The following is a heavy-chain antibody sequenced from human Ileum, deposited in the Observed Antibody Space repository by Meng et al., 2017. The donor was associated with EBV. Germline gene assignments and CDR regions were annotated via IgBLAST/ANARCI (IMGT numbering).Heavy chain of an antibody. V-gene: IGHV4-4*02. Sequence: QVHLQGSGPGLVKPSETLSLPCAVSGGSISRRDWWSWVRQPPGKGLEWIGETSHSGSTNYSPSLKSRVTISLDKSKNQLSLKLNSVTAADTAVYYCASSDYYRSDYWGQGTLVTVSS. J-gene: IGHJ4*02. CDR2: TSHSGST. CDR1: GGSISRRDW. CDR3: ASSDYYRSDY. D-gene: IGHD3-22*01.